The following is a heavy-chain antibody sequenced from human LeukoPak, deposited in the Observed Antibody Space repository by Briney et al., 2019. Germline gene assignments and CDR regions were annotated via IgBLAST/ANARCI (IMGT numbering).Heavy chain of an antibody. CDR3: ARVQSEALGTANWFDP. CDR1: GGSISSYY. V-gene: IGHV4-4*07. CDR2: IYTSGST. J-gene: IGHJ5*02. Sequence: SETLSLTCTVSGGSISSYYWSWIRQPAGKGLEWIGRIYTSGSTNYNPSLKSRVTMSVDTSKNQFSLKLSSVTAADTAVYYCARVQSEALGTANWFDPWGQGTLVTVSS. D-gene: IGHD1-7*01.